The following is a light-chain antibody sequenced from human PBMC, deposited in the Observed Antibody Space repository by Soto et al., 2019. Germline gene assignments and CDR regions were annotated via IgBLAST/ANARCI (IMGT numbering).Light chain of an antibody. CDR1: KLGDKY. CDR3: QAWDSSTYVA. V-gene: IGLV3-1*01. Sequence: SYELTQSPSVSVSPGQTASITCSGDKLGDKYACWYQQKPGQSPVLVIYQDSKRPSGIPERFSGSNSGNTATLTISGTQAMDEADYYCQAWDSSTYVAFGGGTKLTVL. J-gene: IGLJ2*01. CDR2: QDS.